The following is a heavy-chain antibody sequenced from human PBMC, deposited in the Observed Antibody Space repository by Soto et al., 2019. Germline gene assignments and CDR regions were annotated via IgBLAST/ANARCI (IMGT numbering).Heavy chain of an antibody. D-gene: IGHD3-16*01. V-gene: IGHV3-30-3*01. CDR2: ISYDGSNK. J-gene: IGHJ4*02. CDR3: ARSPSPGLPLD. CDR1: GFTFSSYA. Sequence: GGSLRLSCAASGFTFSSYAMHWVRQAPGKGLEWVAVISYDGSNKYYADSVKGRFTISRDNSKNTLYLQMNSLRAEDTALSYCARSPSPGLPLDWGQGTLVTVSS.